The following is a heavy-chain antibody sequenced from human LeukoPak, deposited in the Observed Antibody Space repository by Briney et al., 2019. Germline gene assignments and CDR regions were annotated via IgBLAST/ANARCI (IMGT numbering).Heavy chain of an antibody. Sequence: GGSLRLSCAASGFTFSSYSMNWVRQAPGKGLEWVSSISSSSSYIYYADSVKGRFTNSRDNAKNSLYLQMNSLRAEDTAVYYCARERAVAGGPYFDYWGQGTLVTVSS. V-gene: IGHV3-21*01. J-gene: IGHJ4*02. CDR3: ARERAVAGGPYFDY. CDR2: ISSSSSYI. D-gene: IGHD6-19*01. CDR1: GFTFSSYS.